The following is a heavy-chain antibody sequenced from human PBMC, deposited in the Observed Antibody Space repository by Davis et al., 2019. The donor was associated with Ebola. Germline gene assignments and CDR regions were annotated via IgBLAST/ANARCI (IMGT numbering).Heavy chain of an antibody. Sequence: ASVKVSCKASGYTFTSYGISWVRQAPGQGLEWMGWINTNTGNPTYAQGFTGRFVFSLDTSVSTAYLQISSLKAEDTAVYYCARGGIQLWLRYFDLWGRGTLVTVSS. J-gene: IGHJ2*01. D-gene: IGHD5-18*01. CDR2: INTNTGNP. V-gene: IGHV7-4-1*02. CDR1: GYTFTSYG. CDR3: ARGGIQLWLRYFDL.